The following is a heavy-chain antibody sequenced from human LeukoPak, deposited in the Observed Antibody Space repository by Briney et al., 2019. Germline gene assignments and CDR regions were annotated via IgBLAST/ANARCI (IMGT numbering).Heavy chain of an antibody. V-gene: IGHV3-23*01. CDR2: ISSSGGST. Sequence: GGSLRLSCAASGFTFGNYAMSWVRQAPGKGLDWVSTISSSGGSTYYADSVKGRFTISRDSSKNTLYLQMNSLRAEDTAVYYCAKDQGYSYGYPTFDYWGQGTLVTVSS. J-gene: IGHJ4*02. CDR1: GFTFGNYA. D-gene: IGHD5-18*01. CDR3: AKDQGYSYGYPTFDY.